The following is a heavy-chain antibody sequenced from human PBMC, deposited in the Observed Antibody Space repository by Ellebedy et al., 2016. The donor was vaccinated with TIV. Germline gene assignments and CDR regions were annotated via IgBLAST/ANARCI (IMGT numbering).Heavy chain of an antibody. CDR1: GGSFSSYY. D-gene: IGHD1-14*01. CDR2: IFMSGST. V-gene: IGHV4-4*07. CDR3: ARLRQSRDRSHWYFDL. Sequence: SETLSLXCTVSGGSFSSYYWSWIRQSAGKGLEWIGRIFMSGSTSYNPSLKNRVTMSVAASTTQLSLNLSSVTAADTAVYFCARLRQSRDRSHWYFDLWGRGTLVTVSS. J-gene: IGHJ2*01.